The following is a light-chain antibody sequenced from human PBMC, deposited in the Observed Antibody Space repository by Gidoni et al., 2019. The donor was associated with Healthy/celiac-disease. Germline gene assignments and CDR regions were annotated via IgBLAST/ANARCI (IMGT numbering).Light chain of an antibody. CDR1: QSVSSY. V-gene: IGKV3-11*01. Sequence: IVLTQSPATLSLSPGERATLSCRASQSVSSYLAWYQQKPGQAPRLLIYDASNRATGIPARFSGSGSGIDFTLTISSLEPEDFAVYYCQQRSNWPPWTFGQGTKVEIK. CDR3: QQRSNWPPWT. J-gene: IGKJ1*01. CDR2: DAS.